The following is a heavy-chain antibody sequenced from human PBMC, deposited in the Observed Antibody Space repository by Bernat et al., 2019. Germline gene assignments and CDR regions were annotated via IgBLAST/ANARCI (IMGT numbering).Heavy chain of an antibody. Sequence: QVQLVESGGGLVKPGGSLRLSCAASGFTFSDYYMSWIRQAPGKGLDWVSYLSSSSSYTNYADSVKGLFIISRDNAKNSLYQKMNSLIAADTALYYCARGTSTSAPYMDVWGKGTTVTVSS. V-gene: IGHV3-11*05. CDR2: LSSSSSYT. J-gene: IGHJ6*03. CDR3: ARGTSTSAPYMDV. CDR1: GFTFSDYY.